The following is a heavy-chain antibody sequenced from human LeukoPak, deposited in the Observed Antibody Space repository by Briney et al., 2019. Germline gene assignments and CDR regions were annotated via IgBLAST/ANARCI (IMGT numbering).Heavy chain of an antibody. CDR3: ARDSDLEWGDSWFDP. J-gene: IGHJ5*02. Sequence: ASVKVSCKASGYTFTNYAMHWLRQAPGQRLEWMGWIHTGNGNTKYSQKFQGRVTITRDISATTAYMELSSLRSEDTAIYFCARDSDLEWGDSWFDPWGQGTLVTVSS. CDR1: GYTFTNYA. D-gene: IGHD1-26*01. V-gene: IGHV1-3*04. CDR2: IHTGNGNT.